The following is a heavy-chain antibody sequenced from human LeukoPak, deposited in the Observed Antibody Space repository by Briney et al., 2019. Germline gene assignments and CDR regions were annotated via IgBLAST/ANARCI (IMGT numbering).Heavy chain of an antibody. V-gene: IGHV3-21*01. CDR3: ARDHSIAAAGKPDY. Sequence: PGGSLRLSCAASGFTFSSYSMNWVRQAPGKGLEWVSSISSSSSYIYYADSVKGRFTISRDNAKNSLYLQMNSLRAEDTAVYYCARDHSIAAAGKPDYWGQGTLVTVSS. CDR2: ISSSSSYI. D-gene: IGHD6-13*01. J-gene: IGHJ4*02. CDR1: GFTFSSYS.